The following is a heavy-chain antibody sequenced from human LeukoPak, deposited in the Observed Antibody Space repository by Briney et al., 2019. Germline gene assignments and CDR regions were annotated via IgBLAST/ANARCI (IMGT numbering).Heavy chain of an antibody. V-gene: IGHV5-51*01. CDR3: ARQSRVSGSWYIIDY. CDR1: GYSFTSYW. Sequence: GESLKISCKGSGYSFTSYWIGWVRQMPGKGLEWMGIIHPGDSETRYSPSFQGQVSISADKSITTTYLQWTSLKASDTAMYYCARQSRVSGSWYIIDYWGQRTLVTVSS. CDR2: IHPGDSET. D-gene: IGHD6-13*01. J-gene: IGHJ4*02.